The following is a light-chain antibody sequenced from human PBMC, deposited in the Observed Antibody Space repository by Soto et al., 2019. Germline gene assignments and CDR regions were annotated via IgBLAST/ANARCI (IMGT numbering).Light chain of an antibody. V-gene: IGLV1-40*01. CDR1: SSNIRAGYN. Sequence: QSVLTQPPSVSGAPGQMFTISCTGSSSNIRAGYNVHWYQQLPGRAPKLLIYGNTNRPSGVPDRFSGSKSGTSASLAITGLQAEDEADYYCLSFDSSLSVVFGGGTKLTVL. J-gene: IGLJ2*01. CDR2: GNT. CDR3: LSFDSSLSVV.